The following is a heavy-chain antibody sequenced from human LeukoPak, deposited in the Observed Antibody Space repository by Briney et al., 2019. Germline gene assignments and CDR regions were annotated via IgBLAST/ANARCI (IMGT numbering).Heavy chain of an antibody. CDR2: IIPIFGTA. CDR3: AELTNSDAFDI. J-gene: IGHJ3*02. V-gene: IGHV1-69*05. D-gene: IGHD4/OR15-4a*01. CDR1: GGTFSSYA. Sequence: ASVEVSCKASGGTFSSYAISWVRQAPGQGLEWMGGIIPIFGTANYAQKFQGRVTITTDESTSTAYMELSSLRSEDTAVYYCAELTNSDAFDIWGQGTMVTVSS.